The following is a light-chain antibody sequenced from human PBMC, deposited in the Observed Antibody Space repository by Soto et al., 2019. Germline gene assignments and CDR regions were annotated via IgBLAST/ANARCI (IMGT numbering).Light chain of an antibody. Sequence: DIQMTQSPSSLSASVGDTVTITCRASQSISSYLNWYQQKPGKAPKLLIYAASSLQSGVPSRFSGSGSETDFTLTISSLQPEDFATYYCQQSYSSPPTFGQGTKVDIK. CDR3: QQSYSSPPT. CDR2: AAS. V-gene: IGKV1-39*01. J-gene: IGKJ1*01. CDR1: QSISSY.